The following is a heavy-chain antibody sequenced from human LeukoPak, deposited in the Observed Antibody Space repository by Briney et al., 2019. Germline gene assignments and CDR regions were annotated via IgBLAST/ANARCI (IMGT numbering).Heavy chain of an antibody. D-gene: IGHD5-18*01. CDR1: GFTFSSYS. CDR2: ISSSSSTI. CDR3: ARASVDTAMAMGLYYYYGMDV. Sequence: PGGSLRLSCAASGFTFSSYSMNWVRQAPGKGLEWVSYISSSSSTIYYADSVKGRFTISRDNAKNSLYLQMNSLRAEDTAVYYCARASVDTAMAMGLYYYYGMDVWGQGTTVTVSS. J-gene: IGHJ6*02. V-gene: IGHV3-48*01.